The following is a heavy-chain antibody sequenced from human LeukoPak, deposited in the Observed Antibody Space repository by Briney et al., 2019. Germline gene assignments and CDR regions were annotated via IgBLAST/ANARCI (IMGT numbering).Heavy chain of an antibody. Sequence: PGGSLRLSCAASGFTFSSYEMNWVRQAPGKGLEGVSYISSSGSTIYYADSVKGRFTISRDNAKNSLYLQMNSLRAEDTAVYYCARDLTVTNASPFDYWGQGTLVTVSS. CDR3: ARDLTVTNASPFDY. CDR1: GFTFSSYE. J-gene: IGHJ4*02. V-gene: IGHV3-48*03. D-gene: IGHD4-17*01. CDR2: ISSSGSTI.